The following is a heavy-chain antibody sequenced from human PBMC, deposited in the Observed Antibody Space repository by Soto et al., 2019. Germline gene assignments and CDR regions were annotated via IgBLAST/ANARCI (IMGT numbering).Heavy chain of an antibody. D-gene: IGHD2-15*01. CDR2: MNPNSGNT. CDR3: ARGRGYCSGGSCYWFDP. Sequence: ASVKVSCKASGYTFTSYDINWVRQATGQGLEWMGWMNPNSGNTGYAQKFQGRVTMTRNTSISTAYMELSSLRSEDTAVYYRARGRGYCSGGSCYWFDPWGQGTLVTVS. V-gene: IGHV1-8*01. CDR1: GYTFTSYD. J-gene: IGHJ5*02.